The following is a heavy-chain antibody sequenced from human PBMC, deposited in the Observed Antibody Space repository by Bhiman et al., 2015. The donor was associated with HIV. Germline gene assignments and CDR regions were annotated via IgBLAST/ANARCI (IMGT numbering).Heavy chain of an antibody. V-gene: IGHV3-21*03. D-gene: IGHD6-13*01. CDR2: ISSSSSYI. CDR3: ARLSIAAAGTSLSAFDI. CDR1: GFTFSSYS. J-gene: IGHJ3*02. Sequence: EVQLVESGGGLVKPGGSLRLSCAGSGFTFSSYSMNWVRQAPGKGLEWVSDISSSSSYIGYADSVQGRFTVSRDNAKNSLYLQMNSLRAEDTAVYYCARLSIAAAGTSLSAFDIWGQGTSGTPSLQ.